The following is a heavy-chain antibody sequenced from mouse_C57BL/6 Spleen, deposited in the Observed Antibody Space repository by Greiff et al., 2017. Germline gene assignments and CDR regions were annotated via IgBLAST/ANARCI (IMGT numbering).Heavy chain of an antibody. CDR2: ISSGSSTI. D-gene: IGHD2-5*01. Sequence: EVQLVESGGGLVKPGGSLKLSCAASGFTFSDSGMHWVRQAPEKGLEWVAYISSGSSTIYYADTVKGRFTISRDNAKNTLFLQMTSLRSEDTAMYYCARGDSNHDYYAMDYWGQGTSVTVSS. CDR1: GFTFSDSG. CDR3: ARGDSNHDYYAMDY. V-gene: IGHV5-17*01. J-gene: IGHJ4*01.